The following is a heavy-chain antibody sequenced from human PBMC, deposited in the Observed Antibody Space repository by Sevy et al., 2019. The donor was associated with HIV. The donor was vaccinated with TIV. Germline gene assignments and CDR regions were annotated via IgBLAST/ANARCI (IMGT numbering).Heavy chain of an antibody. Sequence: GGSLRLSCAASGFTFSSYAMSWVRQAPGKGLEWVSAISGSGRSTYYADSVKGRFTISRDNSKNTLYLQMNSLRAEDTAVYYCANYYDSSGYYYGAHDYWGQGTLVTVSS. V-gene: IGHV3-23*01. CDR1: GFTFSSYA. D-gene: IGHD3-22*01. J-gene: IGHJ4*02. CDR3: ANYYDSSGYYYGAHDY. CDR2: ISGSGRST.